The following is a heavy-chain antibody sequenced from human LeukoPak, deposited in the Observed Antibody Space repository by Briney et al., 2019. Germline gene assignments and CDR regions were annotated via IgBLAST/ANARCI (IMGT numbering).Heavy chain of an antibody. CDR2: IYSGGST. Sequence: PGGSLRLSCAASGFTFSDYYMSWVRQAPGKGLEWVSVIYSGGSTYYADSVKGRFTISRDNSKNTLYLQMNSLRAEDTAVYYCASQLYSSGWSYYYYYGMDVWGQGTTVTVSS. D-gene: IGHD6-19*01. CDR1: GFTFSDYY. CDR3: ASQLYSSGWSYYYYYGMDV. V-gene: IGHV3-66*04. J-gene: IGHJ6*02.